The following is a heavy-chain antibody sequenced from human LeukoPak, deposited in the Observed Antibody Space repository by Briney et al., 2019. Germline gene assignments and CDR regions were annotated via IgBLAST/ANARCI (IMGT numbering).Heavy chain of an antibody. CDR2: ISSNGGST. CDR3: ARSGSYYYYYYMDV. CDR1: GFTFSSYA. V-gene: IGHV3-64*01. J-gene: IGHJ6*03. Sequence: GGSLRLSCAASGFTFSSYAMHWVRQAPGKGLEYVSAISSNGGSTYYANSVKGRFTISRDNSKSTLYLQMGSLRAEDTAMYYCARSGSYYYYYYMDVWGKGTTVTVSS. D-gene: IGHD1-26*01.